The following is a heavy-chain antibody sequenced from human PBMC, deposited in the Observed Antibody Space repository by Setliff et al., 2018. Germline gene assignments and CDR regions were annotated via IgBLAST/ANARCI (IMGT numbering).Heavy chain of an antibody. J-gene: IGHJ5*02. CDR3: ARERTIFGILVISGWFDP. V-gene: IGHV4-4*07. D-gene: IGHD3-3*01. Sequence: TETLSLTCTVSGASISDFYWTWIRQPAGKELEWIGRVSASGSTTYNPSLKSRVTMSIDTSTNQISLNLTSVTAADTAMYYCARERTIFGILVISGWFDPWGQGTVVTVSS. CDR1: GASISDFY. CDR2: VSASGST.